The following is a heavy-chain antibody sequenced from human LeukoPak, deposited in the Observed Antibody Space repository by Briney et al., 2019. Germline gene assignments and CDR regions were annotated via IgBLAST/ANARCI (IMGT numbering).Heavy chain of an antibody. CDR3: ARGNYGDYPPFFDP. Sequence: PGGSLRLSCAASGFTVSSNYMSWVRQAPGKGLEWVSVIYSGGSTYYADSVKGRFTISRDNSKNKLYLQMNSLRAEDTAVYYCARGNYGDYPPFFDPWGQGTLVTVSS. D-gene: IGHD4-17*01. J-gene: IGHJ5*02. CDR1: GFTVSSNY. CDR2: IYSGGST. V-gene: IGHV3-53*01.